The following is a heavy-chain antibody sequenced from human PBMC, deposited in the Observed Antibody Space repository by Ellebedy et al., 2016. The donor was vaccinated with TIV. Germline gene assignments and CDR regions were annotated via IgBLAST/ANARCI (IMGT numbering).Heavy chain of an antibody. J-gene: IGHJ4*02. CDR2: ISGSGDKT. CDR3: AKELHMWGTIMIDC. D-gene: IGHD3-16*01. Sequence: PGGSLRLSCAASGITFSSHAISWVRQTPGKGLAWVSAISGSGDKTYYTDSVKGRFTISRDNSQNTLYLQMNSLRAEDTAVYYCAKELHMWGTIMIDCWGPGTLVTVSS. CDR1: GITFSSHA. V-gene: IGHV3-23*01.